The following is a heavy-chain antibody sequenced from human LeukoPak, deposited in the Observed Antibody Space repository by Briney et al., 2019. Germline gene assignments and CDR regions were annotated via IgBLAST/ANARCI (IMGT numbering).Heavy chain of an antibody. Sequence: GGSLRLSCAASEFTFSSYSMNWVRQAPGKGLEWVSSISSSSSYIYYADSVKGRFTISRDNAKNSLYLQMNSLRAEDTAVYYCARGYGSGGIDYWGQGTLVTVSS. J-gene: IGHJ4*02. V-gene: IGHV3-21*01. D-gene: IGHD3-10*01. CDR2: ISSSSSYI. CDR1: EFTFSSYS. CDR3: ARGYGSGGIDY.